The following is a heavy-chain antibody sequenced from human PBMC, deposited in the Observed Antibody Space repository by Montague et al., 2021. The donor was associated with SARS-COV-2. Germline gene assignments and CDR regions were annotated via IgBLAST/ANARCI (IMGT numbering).Heavy chain of an antibody. J-gene: IGHJ6*02. CDR2: IYYSGGT. D-gene: IGHD6-13*01. V-gene: IGHV4-39*07. CDR1: GGSISSSSYY. Sequence: SEILSLTCTVSGGSISSSSYYWGWIRQPPGKGLEWIGSIYYSGGTYYNPSLKSRVTLSVDTSKNQFSLKLSSVTAADTAVYYCARVGRQQLVRLSGMDVWGQGTTVTVSS. CDR3: ARVGRQQLVRLSGMDV.